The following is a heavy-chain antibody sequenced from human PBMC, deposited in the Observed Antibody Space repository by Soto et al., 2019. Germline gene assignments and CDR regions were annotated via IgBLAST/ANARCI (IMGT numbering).Heavy chain of an antibody. CDR1: GFTFSSNG. CDR3: ARWVGGSMYDNSGKYDS. CDR2: VAYDGSKT. Sequence: QVQLVESGGGVVQPGRSLRLTCAASGFTFSSNGMHWVRQAPGKGLEWVALVAYDGSKTYYGDSVRGRFTISRDNSENTRYLQRNSLRAEDTAVYYCARWVGGSMYDNSGKYDSWGQGTLVTVSS. J-gene: IGHJ5*01. V-gene: IGHV3-30*03. D-gene: IGHD3-22*01.